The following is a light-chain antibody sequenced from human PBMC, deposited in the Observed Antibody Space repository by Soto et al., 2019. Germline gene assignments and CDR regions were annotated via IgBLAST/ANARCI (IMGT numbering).Light chain of an antibody. J-gene: IGLJ1*01. Sequence: QSVLTQPASVSGSPGQSITISCSGTSEDVGGYNYVSWYQHHPGKAPKLMIYEVTNRPSGLSNRFSGSKSGSTASLTISGLQAEDEADYYCSSYTSINTLVFGTGTKVTVL. CDR3: SSYTSINTLV. V-gene: IGLV2-14*01. CDR2: EVT. CDR1: SEDVGGYNY.